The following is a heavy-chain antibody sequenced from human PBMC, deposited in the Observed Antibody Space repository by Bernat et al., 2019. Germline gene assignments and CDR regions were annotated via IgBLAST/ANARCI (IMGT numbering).Heavy chain of an antibody. CDR3: ARDAVNYYGSNVRGYFDY. CDR2: IYYSGST. J-gene: IGHJ4*02. V-gene: IGHV4-39*02. CDR1: GGSISSSSYY. Sequence: QLQLQESGPGLVKPSETLSLTCTVSGGSISSSSYYWGWIRQPPGKGLEWIGSIYYSGSTYYNPSLKSRVTISVDTSKNQFSLKLSSVTAADTAVYYCARDAVNYYGSNVRGYFDYWGQGTLVTVSS. D-gene: IGHD3-10*01.